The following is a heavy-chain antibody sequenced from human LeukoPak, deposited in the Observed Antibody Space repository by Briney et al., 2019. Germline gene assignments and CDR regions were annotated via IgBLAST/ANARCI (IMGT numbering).Heavy chain of an antibody. CDR1: GYTFTGYY. CDR3: AREYYDSSGYYLLD. Sequence: ASVKVSCKASGYTFTGYYVHWVRRAPGQGLEWMGWFNPNSGDTNYAKKFQGRVTMTRDTSISTAYMELSRLRSDDTAVYYCAREYYDSSGYYLLDWGQGTLVTVSS. D-gene: IGHD3-22*01. V-gene: IGHV1-2*02. J-gene: IGHJ4*02. CDR2: FNPNSGDT.